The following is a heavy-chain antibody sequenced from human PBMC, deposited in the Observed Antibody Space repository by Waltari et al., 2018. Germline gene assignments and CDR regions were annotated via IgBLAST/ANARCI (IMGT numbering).Heavy chain of an antibody. V-gene: IGHV3-53*02. D-gene: IGHD3-9*01. CDR2: IHSGGST. CDR1: GFTVSNNY. J-gene: IGHJ5*02. CDR3: ARGQYYDIVTGYYRGYWFDP. Sequence: EVQLVETGGGLIQPGGSLRLSCAASGFTVSNNYMSWVRQAPGKGLELVSVIHSGGSTYYADSVKGRFTISRDNSKNTLYLQMNSLRAEDTAVYYCARGQYYDIVTGYYRGYWFDPWGQGTLVTVSS.